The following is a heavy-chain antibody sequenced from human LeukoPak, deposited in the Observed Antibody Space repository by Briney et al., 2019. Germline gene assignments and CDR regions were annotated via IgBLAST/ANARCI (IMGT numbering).Heavy chain of an antibody. Sequence: GGSLQISCKGSGYNFTTYWIGWGRPLPGKGLEWMGSIHPGDSDTRDRPSFQGQVTMSAHKSIRTAYLQWSSVKASDTAMYYCAITRAYSYGYNYWGQGTLVTVSS. CDR2: IHPGDSDT. CDR1: GYNFTTYW. D-gene: IGHD5-18*01. CDR3: AITRAYSYGYNY. J-gene: IGHJ4*02. V-gene: IGHV5-51*01.